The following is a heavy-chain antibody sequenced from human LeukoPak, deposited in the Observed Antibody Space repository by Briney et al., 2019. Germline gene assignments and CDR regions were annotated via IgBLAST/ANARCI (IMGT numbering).Heavy chain of an antibody. CDR2: IYYSGST. CDR1: GGSISSSTYY. V-gene: IGHV4-39*01. J-gene: IGHJ5*02. Sequence: PSETLSLTCTVSGGSISSSTYYWGWIRQPPGKGLEWIGSIYYSGSTYYNPSLKSRVTISVDTSKNQFSLKLSSVTAADTAVYYCASVVVVAASLYNWFDPWGQGTLVTVSS. D-gene: IGHD2-15*01. CDR3: ASVVVVAASLYNWFDP.